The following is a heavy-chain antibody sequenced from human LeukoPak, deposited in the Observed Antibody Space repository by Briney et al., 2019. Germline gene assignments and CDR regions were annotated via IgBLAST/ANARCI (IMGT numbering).Heavy chain of an antibody. CDR1: GYTFTGYY. D-gene: IGHD3-22*01. CDR2: INPNSGGT. J-gene: IGHJ6*02. CDR3: ARDLILPLGIHEGIVVVERDYGMDV. V-gene: IGHV1-2*04. Sequence: ASVKVSCKASGYTFTGYYMHWVRQAPGQGLEWMGWINPNSGGTNYAQKFQGWVTMTRDTSISTAYMELSRLRSDDTAVYYCARDLILPLGIHEGIVVVERDYGMDVWGQGTTVTVSS.